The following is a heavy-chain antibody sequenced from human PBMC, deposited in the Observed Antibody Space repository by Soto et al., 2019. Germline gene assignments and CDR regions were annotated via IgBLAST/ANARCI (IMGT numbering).Heavy chain of an antibody. V-gene: IGHV4-39*01. J-gene: IGHJ4*02. CDR3: ARHFSVDYFDY. CDR1: GDSITSNSYF. Sequence: SETLSLTCTVSGDSITSNSYFWAWIRQPPGKGLEWIGSIYYSGTTYYNPSLKSRVTISVDRSKNQFSLKLSSVTAPDTAVYYCARHFSVDYFDYWGQGALVTVSS. CDR2: IYYSGTT.